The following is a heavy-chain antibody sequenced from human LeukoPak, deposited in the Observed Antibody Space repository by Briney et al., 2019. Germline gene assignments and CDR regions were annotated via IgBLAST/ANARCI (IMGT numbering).Heavy chain of an antibody. D-gene: IGHD3-22*01. CDR2: IVVGSGNT. CDR3: AARGDSSGYLYGY. V-gene: IGHV1-58*02. J-gene: IGHJ4*02. Sequence: ASVKVSCKASGFTFTSSAMQWVRQARGQRLEWIGWIVVGSGNTNYAQKFQERVTITRDMSTSTAYMELSSLRSEDTAVYYCAARGDSSGYLYGYWGQGPLVTVSS. CDR1: GFTFTSSA.